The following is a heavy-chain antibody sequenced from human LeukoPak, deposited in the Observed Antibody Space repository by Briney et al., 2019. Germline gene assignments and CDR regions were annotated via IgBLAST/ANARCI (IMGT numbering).Heavy chain of an antibody. CDR2: ISGSGGST. CDR3: AKDPTYYYDSSGYMDV. J-gene: IGHJ6*03. D-gene: IGHD3-22*01. Sequence: PGGSLRLSCAASGFTFSSYAMSWVRQAPGKGLEWVSAISGSGGSTYYADSVKGRFTISRDNSKNTLYLQMNSLRAEDTAVYYCAKDPTYYYDSSGYMDVWGKGTTVTVSS. CDR1: GFTFSSYA. V-gene: IGHV3-23*01.